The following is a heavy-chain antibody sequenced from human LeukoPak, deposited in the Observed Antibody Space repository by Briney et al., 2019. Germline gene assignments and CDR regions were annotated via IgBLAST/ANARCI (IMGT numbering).Heavy chain of an antibody. CDR2: ISGNGDSI. Sequence: GGSLRLSCAASGFTFSSYAMNWVRQAPGKGLEWVSGISGNGDSIYYGDSVKGRFTISRDNSKSTLYLQMNSLRAEDTAVYYCAKDRLGLRTFNDYWGQGTLVTVSS. CDR3: AKDRLGLRTFNDY. V-gene: IGHV3-23*01. D-gene: IGHD3-3*01. J-gene: IGHJ4*02. CDR1: GFTFSSYA.